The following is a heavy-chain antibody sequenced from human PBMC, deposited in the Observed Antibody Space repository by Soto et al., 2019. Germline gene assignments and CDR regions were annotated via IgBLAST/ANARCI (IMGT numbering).Heavy chain of an antibody. CDR2: MNPNSGNT. J-gene: IGHJ6*02. CDR3: ARGRGNTIFGVVIYYYGMDV. D-gene: IGHD3-3*01. V-gene: IGHV1-8*01. CDR1: GYTFTSYD. Sequence: ASVKVSCKASGYTFTSYDINWVRQATGQGLEWMGWMNPNSGNTGYAQKFQGRVTMTRNTSISTAYMELSSLRSEDTAVYYCARGRGNTIFGVVIYYYGMDVWGQGTTVTVSS.